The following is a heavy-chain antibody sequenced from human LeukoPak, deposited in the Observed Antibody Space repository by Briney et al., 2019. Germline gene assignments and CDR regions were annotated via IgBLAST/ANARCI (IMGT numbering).Heavy chain of an antibody. V-gene: IGHV4-61*02. J-gene: IGHJ4*02. Sequence: SETLSLTCTVSGGSINNGNYYWSWIRQPAGKGLEWIGRIYTSGSTNYIPSLKSRVTISVDTSKNQFSLKLTSVTAADTPVYYCARDSRKAYNSNWPCFDYWGQGTLVTVSS. CDR2: IYTSGST. CDR3: ARDSRKAYNSNWPCFDY. CDR1: GGSINNGNYY. D-gene: IGHD6-13*01.